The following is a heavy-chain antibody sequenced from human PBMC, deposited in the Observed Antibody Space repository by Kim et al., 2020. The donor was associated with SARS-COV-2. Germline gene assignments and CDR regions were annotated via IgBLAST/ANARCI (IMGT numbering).Heavy chain of an antibody. Sequence: ASVKVSCKASGYIFTGYYMHWVRQAPGQGLEWMGRINPNSGGTNYAQKFQGRVTLTRDTSISTAYMGLSRLRSDDTAVYYCARGHYYYDSSGYLSYDYWGQGTLVTVSS. CDR3: ARGHYYYDSSGYLSYDY. CDR2: INPNSGGT. V-gene: IGHV1-2*06. J-gene: IGHJ4*02. D-gene: IGHD3-22*01. CDR1: GYIFTGYY.